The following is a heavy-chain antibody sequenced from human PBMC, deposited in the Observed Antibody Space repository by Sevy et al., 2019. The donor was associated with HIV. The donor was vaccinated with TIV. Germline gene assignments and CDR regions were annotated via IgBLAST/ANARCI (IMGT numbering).Heavy chain of an antibody. Sequence: ASVKVSCKVSGYTLTALSMHWVRQAPGKGLEWMGTFDPEDGETRFAQKFQGRVTMTEDTSTDTAYMELSSLRSEDTAVYYCATTKDYYERSGDPFDYWGQGTLVTVSS. CDR3: ATTKDYYERSGDPFDY. V-gene: IGHV1-24*01. J-gene: IGHJ4*02. CDR2: FDPEDGET. CDR1: GYTLTALS. D-gene: IGHD3-22*01.